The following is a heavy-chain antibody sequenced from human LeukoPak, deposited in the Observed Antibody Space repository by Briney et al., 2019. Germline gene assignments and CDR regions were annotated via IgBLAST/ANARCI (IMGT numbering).Heavy chain of an antibody. CDR3: ERVASGGYSYYRDL. V-gene: IGHV1-2*02. J-gene: IGHJ6*03. Sequence: ASVKVSCKASGYTFTGYYMHWVRQAPGQGLEWMGWINPNSGGTNYAQKFQGRITMTRDTSISTAYMELSRLRSDDTAVYYCERVASGGYSYYRDLGGKGTTLTVP. CDR1: GYTFTGYY. CDR2: INPNSGGT. D-gene: IGHD6-13*01.